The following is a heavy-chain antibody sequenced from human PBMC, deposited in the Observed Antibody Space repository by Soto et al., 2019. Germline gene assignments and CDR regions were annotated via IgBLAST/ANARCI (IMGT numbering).Heavy chain of an antibody. CDR1: GGSVSSYY. CDR2: IYYSGST. V-gene: IGHV4-59*02. Sequence: SETLSRTCTLSGGSVSSYYWTWIRQPPGKGLEWIGYIYYSGSTNYNPSLKSRVTISVDTSKNQFSLKLSSVTAADTAVYYCARDRPNYYYYYMDVWGKGTTVTVSS. CDR3: ARDRPNYYYYYMDV. J-gene: IGHJ6*03.